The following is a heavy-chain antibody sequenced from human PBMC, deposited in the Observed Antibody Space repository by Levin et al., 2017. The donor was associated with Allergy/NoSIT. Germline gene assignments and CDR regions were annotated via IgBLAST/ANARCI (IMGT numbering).Heavy chain of an antibody. J-gene: IGHJ4*02. CDR3: AREISGRGWDS. V-gene: IGHV3-72*01. CDR1: GFIFSDYY. Sequence: GGSLRLSCAVSGFIFSDYYIDWVRQAPEKGLEWVARTRNKLNSYTTEYAASVKGRFTTSRDDSKNSVYLQMNSLKTEDTAVYYCAREISGRGWDSWGQGTLVTVSS. CDR2: TRNKLNSYTT. D-gene: IGHD5-12*01.